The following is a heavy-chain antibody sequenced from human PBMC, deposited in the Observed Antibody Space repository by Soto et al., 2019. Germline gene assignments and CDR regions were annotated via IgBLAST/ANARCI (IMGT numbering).Heavy chain of an antibody. CDR2: ISDDGSSK. Sequence: QVQLVESGGGVVQPGRSLRLSCAASGFIFSSYAMHWVRQAPGKGLEWVALISDDGSSKYYADSVKGRFTISRDNSKNTLNLQMTRLSADDTAVYYCTRADLTVTMSVFDPWGQGTLVTVSS. V-gene: IGHV3-30-3*01. CDR3: TRADLTVTMSVFDP. D-gene: IGHD4-17*01. J-gene: IGHJ5*02. CDR1: GFIFSSYA.